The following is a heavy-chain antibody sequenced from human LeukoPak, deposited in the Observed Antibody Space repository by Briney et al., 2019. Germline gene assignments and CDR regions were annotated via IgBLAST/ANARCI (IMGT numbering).Heavy chain of an antibody. Sequence: SGGSLRLSCAASGFTFSSYAMSWVRQAPGKGLEWVSAISGSGGSTYYADSVKGRFTISRDNSKNTLYLQMNSLRAEDTAVYYCAKEPFSDILTGYTRPGAFDIWGQGTMVTVSS. J-gene: IGHJ3*02. D-gene: IGHD3-9*01. V-gene: IGHV3-23*01. CDR1: GFTFSSYA. CDR2: ISGSGGST. CDR3: AKEPFSDILTGYTRPGAFDI.